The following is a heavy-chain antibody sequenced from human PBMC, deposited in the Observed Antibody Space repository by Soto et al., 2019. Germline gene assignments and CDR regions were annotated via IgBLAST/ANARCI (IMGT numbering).Heavy chain of an antibody. D-gene: IGHD6-19*01. CDR1: GFTSSSYN. J-gene: IGHJ4*02. CDR3: ARIRSGWYFDY. V-gene: IGHV3-21*01. Sequence: GGSLRLSCEASGFTSSSYNMNWVRQAPGKGLEWVSSITDSSSSIYYADSVKGRFTISRDNAKNSLSLQMNSLRAEDTAVYYCARIRSGWYFDYWGLGTLVNVSS. CDR2: ITDSSSSI.